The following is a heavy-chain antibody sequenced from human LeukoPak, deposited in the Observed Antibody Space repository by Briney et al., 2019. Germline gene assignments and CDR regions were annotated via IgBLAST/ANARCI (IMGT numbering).Heavy chain of an antibody. J-gene: IGHJ4*02. D-gene: IGHD1-26*01. CDR3: ARDRGSQPFIDY. Sequence: SETLSLTCAVYGGSLRGYYWSWIRQPPGKGLEWIGEINHSGSTNYNPSLKSRVTISVDTSKNQFSLKLSSVTAADTAVYYCARDRGSQPFIDYWGQGTLVTVSS. CDR2: INHSGST. V-gene: IGHV4-34*01. CDR1: GGSLRGYY.